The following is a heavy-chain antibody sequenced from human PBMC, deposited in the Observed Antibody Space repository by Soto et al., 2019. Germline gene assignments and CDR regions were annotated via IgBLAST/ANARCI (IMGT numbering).Heavy chain of an antibody. CDR1: GYSFTNYW. J-gene: IGHJ4*02. CDR3: ARRSVREIVRADY. V-gene: IGHV5-10-1*01. CDR2: IDPSDSYT. Sequence: EVQLVQSGAEVKKPGESLRISCKGSGYSFTNYWISWVRQMPGKGLEWMGRIDPSDSYTNYSPSFQGHVTISADKSVSIAYLQWSSLKASDTAMYYCARRSVREIVRADYWGQGPLVTVSA. D-gene: IGHD3-16*02.